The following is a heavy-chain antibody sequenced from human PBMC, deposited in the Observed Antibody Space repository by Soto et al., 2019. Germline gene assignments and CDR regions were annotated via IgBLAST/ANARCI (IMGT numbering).Heavy chain of an antibody. CDR1: QFTFSSHS. V-gene: IGHV3-23*01. CDR3: AKEGYSFYYGMDV. J-gene: IGHJ6*02. D-gene: IGHD5-18*01. Sequence: GGSLRLSCAASQFTFSSHSLNWVRQAPGKGLEWVSAISGGSGSTYYADSVKGRFIISRDNSKNTLYLQMNSLRAEDTAVYYCAKEGYSFYYGMDVWGQGTTVTVSS. CDR2: ISGGSGST.